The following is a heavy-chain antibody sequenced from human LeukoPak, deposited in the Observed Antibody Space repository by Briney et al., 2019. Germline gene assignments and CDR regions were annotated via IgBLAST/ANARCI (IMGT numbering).Heavy chain of an antibody. CDR1: GFTFSSYW. J-gene: IGHJ4*02. CDR3: ARVVETHFDY. CDR2: IKSAGSTT. D-gene: IGHD2-21*01. V-gene: IGHV3-74*01. Sequence: GGSLRLSCAASGFTFSSYWMHWVRQAPGKGLVWISRIKSAGSTTTYADSVKGRFTISRDSAKNPLYLQMNSLRAEDTAVYYCARVVETHFDYWGQGTLVNGSS.